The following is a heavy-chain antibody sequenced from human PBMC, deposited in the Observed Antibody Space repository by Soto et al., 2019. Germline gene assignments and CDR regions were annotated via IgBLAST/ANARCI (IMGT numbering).Heavy chain of an antibody. V-gene: IGHV4-4*02. CDR2: IHHSGST. J-gene: IGHJ5*02. Sequence: QVQLQESGPGLVKSSGTLSLTCAVSGGSISSSNWWNWVRQPPGKGLEWIGEIHHSGSTNYNPSLKSQVTISVDKSKNQFSLKLNSVTAADTAVYYCARVGGWRVRWFDPWGQGTLVTVSS. CDR1: GGSISSSNW. D-gene: IGHD6-19*01. CDR3: ARVGGWRVRWFDP.